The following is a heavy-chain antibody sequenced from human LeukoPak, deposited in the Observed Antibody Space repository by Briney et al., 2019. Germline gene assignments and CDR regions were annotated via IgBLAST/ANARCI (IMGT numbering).Heavy chain of an antibody. Sequence: ASVKVSCKASGGTFSSYTINWVRQAPGQGLEWMGGIIPIFGTANYAQKFQGRVTITTDESTSTAYMELSSLRSDDTAVYYCARVWFGELWDWGQGTLVTVSS. J-gene: IGHJ4*02. CDR2: IIPIFGTA. CDR1: GGTFSSYT. CDR3: ARVWFGELWD. V-gene: IGHV1-69*05. D-gene: IGHD3-10*01.